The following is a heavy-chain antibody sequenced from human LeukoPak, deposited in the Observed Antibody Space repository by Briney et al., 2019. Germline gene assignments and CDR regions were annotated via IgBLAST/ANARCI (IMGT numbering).Heavy chain of an antibody. CDR2: ISYIGST. Sequence: KPSETLSLTCVVSGDSFSSHYWTWIRQSPGKGLEWIGYISYIGSTNYHPSLKSRVTISIDTSKNQFSLKLRSVTAADTAVYYCARELVTVTKGFDIWGQGTMVSVSS. D-gene: IGHD4-17*01. J-gene: IGHJ3*02. CDR1: GDSFSSHY. CDR3: ARELVTVTKGFDI. V-gene: IGHV4-59*11.